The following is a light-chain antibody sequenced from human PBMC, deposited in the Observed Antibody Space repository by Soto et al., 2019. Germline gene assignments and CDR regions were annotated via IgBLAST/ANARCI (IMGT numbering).Light chain of an antibody. Sequence: QSALTQPPSASGTPGQRVTISCSGSSSNIGSNYVYWYQQLPGTAPKVVIYDNHQRPSGVPDRFSGSKSGTSASLGISGLQPEDEADYYCASWDNSLNGLVFGGGTKLTVL. J-gene: IGLJ3*02. CDR2: DNH. CDR3: ASWDNSLNGLV. CDR1: SSNIGSNY. V-gene: IGLV1-44*01.